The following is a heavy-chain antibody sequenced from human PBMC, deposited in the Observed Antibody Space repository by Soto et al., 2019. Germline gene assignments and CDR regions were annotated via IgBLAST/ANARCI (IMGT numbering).Heavy chain of an antibody. CDR3: ARYSFMVPPAFDY. V-gene: IGHV4-59*01. CDR1: GGSISSYY. CDR2: IYYSGST. J-gene: IGHJ4*02. Sequence: SETLSLTCTVSGGSISSYYWSWIRQPPGKGLEWTGYIYYSGSTNYNPSLKSRVTISVDTSKNQFSLKLSSVTAADTAVYYCARYSFMVPPAFDYWGQGTLVTVSS. D-gene: IGHD3-10*01.